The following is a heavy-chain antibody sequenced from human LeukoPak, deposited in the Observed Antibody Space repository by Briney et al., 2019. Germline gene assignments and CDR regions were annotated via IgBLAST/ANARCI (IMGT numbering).Heavy chain of an antibody. CDR2: ISYDGSNK. J-gene: IGHJ4*02. Sequence: GGSLRLSWAASGFTFSSYAMHWVRQAPGKGLEWVAVISYDGSNKYYADSVKGRFTISRDNSKNTLYLQMNSLRAEDTAVYYCARGEVTTTNDWGQGTLVTVSS. CDR1: GFTFSSYA. V-gene: IGHV3-30-3*01. CDR3: ARGEVTTTND. D-gene: IGHD4-17*01.